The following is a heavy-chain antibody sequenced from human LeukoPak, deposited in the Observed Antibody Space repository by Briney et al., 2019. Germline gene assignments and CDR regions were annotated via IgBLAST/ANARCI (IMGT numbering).Heavy chain of an antibody. CDR2: ISRSGTTI. CDR3: AREMHGDDDY. J-gene: IGHJ4*02. Sequence: HPGGSLRLSCAVSGFTFSSYEMNWVRQAPGKGLEWVSYISRSGTTIYYADSVKGRFTISRDNAKNSLYLQMNSLRAEDTAVYYRAREMHGDDDYWGQGTLVTVSS. D-gene: IGHD4-17*01. V-gene: IGHV3-48*03. CDR1: GFTFSSYE.